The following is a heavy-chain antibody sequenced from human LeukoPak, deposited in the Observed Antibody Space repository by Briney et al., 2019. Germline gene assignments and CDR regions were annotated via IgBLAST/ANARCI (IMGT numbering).Heavy chain of an antibody. Sequence: SVKVSCKASGYTFTSYGISWVRQAPGQGLEWMGAIIPMSGTTHYAQNFQGRVTITSDESTRTVYLEVTSLRSEDTALYYCARSNNVFFAGDHWGQGTLVTVSS. J-gene: IGHJ4*02. D-gene: IGHD1/OR15-1a*01. V-gene: IGHV1-69*13. CDR1: GYTFTSYG. CDR2: IIPMSGTT. CDR3: ARSNNVFFAGDH.